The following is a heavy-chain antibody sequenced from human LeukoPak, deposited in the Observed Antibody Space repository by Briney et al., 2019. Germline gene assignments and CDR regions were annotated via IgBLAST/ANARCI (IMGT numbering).Heavy chain of an antibody. CDR3: ARQNSGSYGGGIYYFDY. J-gene: IGHJ4*02. CDR2: INHSGST. D-gene: IGHD1-26*01. V-gene: IGHV4-34*01. Sequence: SETLSLTCAVYGGSFSGYYWSWIRQPPGKGLEWIGEINHSGSTNYNPSLKSRVTISVDTSKNQFSLKLSSVTAADTAVYYCARQNSGSYGGGIYYFDYWGQGTLVTVSS. CDR1: GGSFSGYY.